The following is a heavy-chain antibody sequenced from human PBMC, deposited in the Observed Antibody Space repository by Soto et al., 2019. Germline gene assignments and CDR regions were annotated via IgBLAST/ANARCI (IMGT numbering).Heavy chain of an antibody. CDR2: ISYDGSNK. D-gene: IGHD2-8*02. CDR1: GITFRSYG. Sequence: QVQLVESGGGVVRPGRSLRLSCAASGITFRSYGMHWVRQAPGKGLEWVALISYDGSNKYYADSVKGRFTISRDNPGNTLYLQMNSLRAEDPAVYYCAKDRRGHYAPTGFSIWRKSVHYYGLDVWGQGTTVTVSS. CDR3: AKDRRGHYAPTGFSIWRKSVHYYGLDV. J-gene: IGHJ6*02. V-gene: IGHV3-30*18.